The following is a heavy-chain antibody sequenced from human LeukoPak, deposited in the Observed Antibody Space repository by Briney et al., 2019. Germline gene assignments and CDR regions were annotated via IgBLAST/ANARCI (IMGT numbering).Heavy chain of an antibody. CDR2: MNPNSGNT. Sequence: GASVRVSCTAPGYTFSGSFMHWVRQAPGQGLGWMGWMNPNSGNTGYAQKFQGRVTMTRNTSISTAYMELSSLRSEDTAVYYCATNPYGPDAFDIWGQGTMVTVSS. CDR3: ATNPYGPDAFDI. D-gene: IGHD3-10*01. V-gene: IGHV1-8*02. CDR1: GYTFSGSF. J-gene: IGHJ3*02.